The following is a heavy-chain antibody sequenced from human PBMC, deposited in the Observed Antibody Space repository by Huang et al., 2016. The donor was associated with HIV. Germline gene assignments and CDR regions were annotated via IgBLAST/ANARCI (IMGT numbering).Heavy chain of an antibody. CDR2: IYYSGST. CDR3: ARLPGSITMMRGVITDPY. D-gene: IGHD3-10*01. J-gene: IGHJ4*02. V-gene: IGHV4-39*02. Sequence: QLQLQESGPGLVKPSETLSLTCTVSGGSIRSDNYYWGWIRQPPGKGLEWIGSIYYSGSTYYNPSLKRRVTITGDTSKNHFSLRMRSVTAADTAVYYCARLPGSITMMRGVITDPYWGQGTLVTVSS. CDR1: GGSIRSDNYY.